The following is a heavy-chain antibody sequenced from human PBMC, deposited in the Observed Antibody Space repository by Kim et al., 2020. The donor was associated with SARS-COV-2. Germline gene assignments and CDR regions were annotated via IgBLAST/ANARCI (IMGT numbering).Heavy chain of an antibody. V-gene: IGHV4-31*03. CDR2: IYYSGST. Sequence: SETLSLTCTVSGDSISSGGSYWSWIRQHPGKGLEWIGYIYYSGSTYYNPSLKSRVTISVDTSKNQFSLRLSSVTAADTAVYYCARVGLKYYYGMDGWGPG. CDR1: GDSISSGGSY. CDR3: ARVGLKYYYGMDG. J-gene: IGHJ6*02.